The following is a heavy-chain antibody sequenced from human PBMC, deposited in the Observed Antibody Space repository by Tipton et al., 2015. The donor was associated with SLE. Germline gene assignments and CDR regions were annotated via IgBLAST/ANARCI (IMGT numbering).Heavy chain of an antibody. CDR1: GGSISSGGYY. Sequence: LRLSCTVSGGSISSGGYYWSWIRQHPGKGLEWIGYIYYSGSTYYNPSLKSRVTISVDTSKNQFSLKLSSVTAADTAVYYCARGGTIFNMDVWGKGTTVTVSS. D-gene: IGHD3-3*01. J-gene: IGHJ6*03. CDR2: IYYSGST. V-gene: IGHV4-31*03. CDR3: ARGGTIFNMDV.